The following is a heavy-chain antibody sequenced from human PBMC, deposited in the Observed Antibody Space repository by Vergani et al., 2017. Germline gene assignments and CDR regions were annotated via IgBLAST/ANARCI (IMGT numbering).Heavy chain of an antibody. V-gene: IGHV5-51*01. D-gene: IGHD3-22*01. CDR2: IHPADSDT. J-gene: IGHJ4*02. CDR3: ARLYGRDSSGSKYFDY. CDR1: GYSFTNYW. Sequence: EVQLVQSGAEVKKPGESLKISCQISGYSFTNYWIGWVRQMPGKGLEWMGIIHPADSDTRYSPSLQGQVPISVDKSISTAYLQRSSLRASDSAMYYCARLYGRDSSGSKYFDYWGQGTLVTVSS.